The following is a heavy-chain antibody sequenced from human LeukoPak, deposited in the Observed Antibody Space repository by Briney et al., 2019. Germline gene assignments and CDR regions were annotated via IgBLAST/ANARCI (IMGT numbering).Heavy chain of an antibody. D-gene: IGHD6-13*01. CDR1: GGSIRSSSHY. CDR2: IYYSGST. CDR3: SCPGIAAAGPPFGY. J-gene: IGHJ4*02. V-gene: IGHV4-39*07. Sequence: SETLSLTCTVSGGSIRSSSHYWGWIRQPPGKGLEWIGSIYYSGSTYYNPSLKSRVTISVDTSKNQFSLKLSSVTAADTAVYYCSCPGIAAAGPPFGYWGQGTLVTVSS.